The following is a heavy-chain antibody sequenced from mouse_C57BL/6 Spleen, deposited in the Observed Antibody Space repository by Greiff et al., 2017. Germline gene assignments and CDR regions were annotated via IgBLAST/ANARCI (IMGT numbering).Heavy chain of an antibody. V-gene: IGHV1-53*01. J-gene: IGHJ2*02. Sequence: QVQLQQPGPELVKPGASVKLSCKASGYTFTSYWMHWVKQRPGQGLEWIGNIIPSNGGTNYNEKFKSKATLTVDKSSSTAYMQLRSLTSEDSAVYYCARGGGWLLVPDYWGQGTSLTVSS. CDR2: IIPSNGGT. CDR1: GYTFTSYW. CDR3: ARGGGWLLVPDY. D-gene: IGHD2-3*01.